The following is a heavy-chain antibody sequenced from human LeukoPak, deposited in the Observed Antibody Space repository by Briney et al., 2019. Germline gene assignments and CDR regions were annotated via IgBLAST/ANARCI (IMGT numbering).Heavy chain of an antibody. V-gene: IGHV3-23*01. J-gene: IGHJ4*02. CDR2: IRDSGSST. CDR1: GFTFSSYA. CDR3: AKARGYSSSSSFDY. D-gene: IGHD6-13*01. Sequence: GGSLRLSCAASGFTFSSYAMSWVRQAPGKGLEWVSGIRDSGSSTYYADSVKGRFTISRDNSKNTLYLQMNSLTAEDTALYYCAKARGYSSSSSFDYWGQGTLVTVSS.